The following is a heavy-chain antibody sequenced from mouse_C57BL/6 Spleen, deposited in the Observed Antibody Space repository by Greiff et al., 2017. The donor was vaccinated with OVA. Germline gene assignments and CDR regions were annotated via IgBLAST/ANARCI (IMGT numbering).Heavy chain of an antibody. Sequence: QVQLQQSGPELVKPGASVKISCKASGYSFSSSWMNWVKQRPGKGLEWIGRIYPGDGDTNYNGKFKGKATLTADKSSSTAYMQLSSLTSEDSAVYFCARSLTGYYAMDYWGKGTSVTVSS. CDR1: GYSFSSSW. CDR3: ARSLTGYYAMDY. J-gene: IGHJ4*01. CDR2: IYPGDGDT. V-gene: IGHV1-82*01. D-gene: IGHD4-1*01.